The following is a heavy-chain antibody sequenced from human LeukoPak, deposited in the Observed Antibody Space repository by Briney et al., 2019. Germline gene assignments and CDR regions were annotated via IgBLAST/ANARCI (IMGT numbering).Heavy chain of an antibody. J-gene: IGHJ6*04. CDR2: IYYSGST. Sequence: SETLSLTCTVSGYSISSGYYWAWIRQPPGKGLEWIGSIYYSGSTYYNPSLKSRVTISVDTSKNQFSLKLSSVTAADTAVYYCARILRFLGLDVWGKGTTVTVSS. V-gene: IGHV4-38-2*02. CDR1: GYSISSGYY. CDR3: ARILRFLGLDV. D-gene: IGHD3-3*01.